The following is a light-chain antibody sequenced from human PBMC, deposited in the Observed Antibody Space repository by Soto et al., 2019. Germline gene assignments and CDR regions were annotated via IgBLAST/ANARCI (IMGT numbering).Light chain of an antibody. CDR3: QNDYYYPFT. J-gene: IGKJ2*01. V-gene: IGKV1-6*01. CDR2: ADS. Sequence: AIQMTKSPSSLSASVGDRVTITCRASQGSRYDLAWFQQKPGKAPKLLIYADSTLQGGVPSRFSGSGSGRVFTLTISSLQPEDFASDDCQNDYYYPFTVGQGTKVES. CDR1: QGSRYD.